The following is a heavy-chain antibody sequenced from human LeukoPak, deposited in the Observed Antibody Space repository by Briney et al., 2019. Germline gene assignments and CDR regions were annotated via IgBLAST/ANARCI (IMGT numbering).Heavy chain of an antibody. CDR3: ARWDAHYHEGENWFDP. D-gene: IGHD3-16*01. V-gene: IGHV1-69*13. CDR2: IVPGFNSA. Sequence: GASVKVSCKASGGTFSNYAIVWVRQAPGQGLEWMGGIVPGFNSADYAQKFQDRVTITADESTGTAYMELSSLRSADTAIYYCARWDAHYHEGENWFDPWGQGTLVTVSS. CDR1: GGTFSNYA. J-gene: IGHJ5*02.